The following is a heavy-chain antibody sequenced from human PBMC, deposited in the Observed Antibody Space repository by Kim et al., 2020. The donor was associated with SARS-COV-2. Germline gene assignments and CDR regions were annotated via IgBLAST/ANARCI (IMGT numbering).Heavy chain of an antibody. V-gene: IGHV3-21*01. CDR3: ARDRAGCSGGSCYFDY. J-gene: IGHJ4*02. D-gene: IGHD2-15*01. CDR2: ISSSSCYI. CDR1: GFTFSSYS. Sequence: GGSLRLSCAASGFTFSSYSMNWVRQAPGKGLEWVSSISSSSCYIYYADSVKGRFTISRDNAKNSLYLQMNSLRAEDTAVYYCARDRAGCSGGSCYFDYWGQGTLVTVSS.